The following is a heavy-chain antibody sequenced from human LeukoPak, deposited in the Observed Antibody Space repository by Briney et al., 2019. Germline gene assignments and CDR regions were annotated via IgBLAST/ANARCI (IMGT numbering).Heavy chain of an antibody. D-gene: IGHD2-15*01. J-gene: IGHJ6*03. CDR3: ARLVRDCSGGSCYPNRYYYYYYMDV. Sequence: SETLSHTCTVSGGSISSYYWSWIRQPPGKGLEWIGYIYYSGSTNYNPSLKSRVTISVDTSKNQFSLKLSSVTAADTAVYYCARLVRDCSGGSCYPNRYYYYYYMDVWGKGTTVTISS. CDR1: GGSISSYY. V-gene: IGHV4-59*01. CDR2: IYYSGST.